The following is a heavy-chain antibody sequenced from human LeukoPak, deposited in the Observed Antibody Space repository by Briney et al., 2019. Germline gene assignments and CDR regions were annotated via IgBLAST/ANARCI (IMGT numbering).Heavy chain of an antibody. CDR2: IRSKAAGGTT. J-gene: IGHJ4*02. V-gene: IGHV3-15*07. Sequence: GGSLRLSCVASGFTFTNTWINWVRQAPGGGLEWVGRIRSKAAGGTTEYAAPVKGRFTISRDDSKNTLYLQMNSLITDDAAVYYCALGSANYDSSDFDCWGQGTLVTVSS. CDR3: ALGSANYDSSDFDC. CDR1: GFTFTNTW. D-gene: IGHD3-22*01.